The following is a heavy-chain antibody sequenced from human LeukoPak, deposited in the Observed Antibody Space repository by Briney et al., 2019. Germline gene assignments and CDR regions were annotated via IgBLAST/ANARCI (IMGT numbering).Heavy chain of an antibody. CDR2: IKQDGSEK. D-gene: IGHD1-26*01. V-gene: IGHV3-7*01. CDR3: AKYSGSYYLSSDY. J-gene: IGHJ4*02. Sequence: GGSLRLSCAASGFTFSSYWMSWVRKAPGKGLEWVANIKQDGSEKYYVDSVKGRFTISRDNAKNSLYLQMNSLRAEDTAVYYCAKYSGSYYLSSDYWGQGTLVTVSS. CDR1: GFTFSSYW.